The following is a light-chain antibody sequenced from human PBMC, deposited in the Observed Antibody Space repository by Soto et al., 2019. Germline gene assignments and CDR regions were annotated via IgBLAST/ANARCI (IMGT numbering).Light chain of an antibody. Sequence: DIQMTQSPSSLSGSVGDRVTITCQASQDISKCLSWYQQKPGKAPKLLIYDASNLETGVPSRFSGSGSGTDFTFTISSLQPEDIATYYCQQYDNLPLTFGGGTKWIS. V-gene: IGKV1-33*01. CDR3: QQYDNLPLT. CDR1: QDISKC. J-gene: IGKJ4*01. CDR2: DAS.